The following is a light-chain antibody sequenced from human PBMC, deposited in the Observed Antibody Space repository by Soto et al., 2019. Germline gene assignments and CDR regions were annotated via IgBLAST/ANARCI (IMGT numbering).Light chain of an antibody. V-gene: IGKV3-20*01. J-gene: IGKJ2*01. CDR2: GAS. CDR1: QSVSSSS. Sequence: EIVLTQSPGTLSLSPGERATLSCRASQSVSSSSLAWYQRKRGQAPRLLIYGASSRATGIPDRFSGGGSGTDFTLTISRLEPEDFAVYYCQVSGRSALYTFGQGTRLEIK. CDR3: QVSGRSALYT.